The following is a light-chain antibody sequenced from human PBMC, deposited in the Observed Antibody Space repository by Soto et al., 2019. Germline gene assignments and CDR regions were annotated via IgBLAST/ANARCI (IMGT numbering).Light chain of an antibody. V-gene: IGKV1-27*01. CDR3: QQLFDSPIT. CDR2: AAS. Sequence: IRMTQSAASLSASVGDRVPITCRASQGISNYLAWYQQNPGKVPKLLIYAASTLQSGVPSRFSATVSGTEFRLTIASLQPEDFATYYCQQLFDSPITFAQVTRLEF. J-gene: IGKJ5*01. CDR1: QGISNY.